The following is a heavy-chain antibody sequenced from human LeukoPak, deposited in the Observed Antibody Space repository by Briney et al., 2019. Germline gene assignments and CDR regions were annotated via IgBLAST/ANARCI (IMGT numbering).Heavy chain of an antibody. J-gene: IGHJ4*02. CDR2: IIPNLGTT. Sequence: ASVKVSCKASGGTSNSHAISWVRQAPGQGLEWMGRIIPNLGTTNRAQNFQDRVTLTADKSTNTAYMELTSLTSDDTAVYYCATTNDGGGYQWGDFFDFWGQGTPVTVSS. CDR1: GGTSNSHA. CDR3: ATTNDGGGYQWGDFFDF. V-gene: IGHV1-69*04. D-gene: IGHD3-22*01.